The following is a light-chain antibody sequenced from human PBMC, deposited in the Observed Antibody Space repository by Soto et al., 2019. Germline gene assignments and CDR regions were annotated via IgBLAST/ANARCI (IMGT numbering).Light chain of an antibody. CDR2: EVS. V-gene: IGLV2-14*01. J-gene: IGLJ2*01. Sequence: QSALTQPASVSGSPGQSITISCTGTSSDVGGYNYVSWYQQHPGMAPKLMIFEVSNRPSGVSNRFSGSKSGNTASLTISGLQAEDEADYYCSSNTSNSTVVFGGGTKVTVL. CDR1: SSDVGGYNY. CDR3: SSNTSNSTVV.